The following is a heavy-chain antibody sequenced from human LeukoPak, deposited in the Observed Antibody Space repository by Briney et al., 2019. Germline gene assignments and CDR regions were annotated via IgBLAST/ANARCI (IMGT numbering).Heavy chain of an antibody. CDR2: ITTYNGNT. CDR1: GYTFYSYG. D-gene: IGHD4-17*01. J-gene: IGHJ4*02. Sequence: ASVKVSCKASGYTFYSYGISWVRQAPGQGLEWVGWITTYNGNTKYAQKLQGRVTMTTDTSTSTAYMELSSLRSEDTAVYYCASLGGGSTVTTYLNYWGQGTLVTVSS. V-gene: IGHV1-18*01. CDR3: ASLGGGSTVTTYLNY.